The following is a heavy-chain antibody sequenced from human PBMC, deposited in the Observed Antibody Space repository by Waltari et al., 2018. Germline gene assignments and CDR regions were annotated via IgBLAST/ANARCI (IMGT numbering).Heavy chain of an antibody. Sequence: QVQVVQSGSELKNPGASVKVSCKASGYTFSKYAMNWVRQAPGQGLEWMGWIHTFTGKPTDAPGFTERFVFSVDTSVSTAYLQISSLKAEDSAVYYCAKEWRGDGGSWSPGAFDSWGQGTLVTVSS. V-gene: IGHV7-4-1*01. CDR2: IHTFTGKP. CDR1: GYTFSKYA. D-gene: IGHD6-13*01. CDR3: AKEWRGDGGSWSPGAFDS. J-gene: IGHJ4*02.